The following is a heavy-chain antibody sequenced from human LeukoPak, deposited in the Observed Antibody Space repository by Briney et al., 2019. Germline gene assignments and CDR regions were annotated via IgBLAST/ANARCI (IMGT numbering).Heavy chain of an antibody. CDR2: INPSGGST. Sequence: GASVKVSCKASGYTFTSYYMQWVRQAPGQGLEWMGIINPSGGSTSYAQKFQGRVTMTRDTSASTVYMDLSSLRSEDTAVYYCAREGRKDGGENDSSLDYWGQGTLVTVSS. D-gene: IGHD4-23*01. CDR3: AREGRKDGGENDSSLDY. J-gene: IGHJ4*02. CDR1: GYTFTSYY. V-gene: IGHV1-46*01.